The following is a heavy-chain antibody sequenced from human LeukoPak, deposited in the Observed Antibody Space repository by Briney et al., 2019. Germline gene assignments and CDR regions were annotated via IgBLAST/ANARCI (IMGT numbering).Heavy chain of an antibody. V-gene: IGHV1-2*02. J-gene: IGHJ4*02. D-gene: IGHD5-12*01. CDR1: GYTFTSYY. CDR3: ATTGTVAGYSGYGAAGY. CDR2: INPNSGGT. Sequence: ASVKVSCKASGYTFTSYYMHWVRQAPGQGLEWMGWINPNSGGTNYAQKFQGRVTMTRDASISTAYMELSRLRSDDTAVYYCATTGTVAGYSGYGAAGYWGQGTLVTVSS.